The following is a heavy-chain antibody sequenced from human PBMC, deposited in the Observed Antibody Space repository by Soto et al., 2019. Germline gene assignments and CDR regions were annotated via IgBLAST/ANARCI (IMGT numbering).Heavy chain of an antibody. J-gene: IGHJ3*02. Sequence: GSLRLSCAASGFTFSSYAMSWVRQAPGKGLEWVSAISGSGGSTYYADSVKGRFTISRDNSKNTLYLQMNSLRAEDTAVYYCAKGLWVRVGGPHAFDIWGQGTMVTVSS. CDR3: AKGLWVRVGGPHAFDI. CDR2: ISGSGGST. V-gene: IGHV3-23*01. CDR1: GFTFSSYA. D-gene: IGHD1-26*01.